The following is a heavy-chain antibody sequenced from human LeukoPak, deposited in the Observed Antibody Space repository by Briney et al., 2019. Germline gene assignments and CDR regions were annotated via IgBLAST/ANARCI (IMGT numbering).Heavy chain of an antibody. CDR3: ARVKLERREFDY. V-gene: IGHV3-72*01. J-gene: IGHJ4*02. Sequence: GGSLRLSCAASGFTFSDHYMDWVRQAPGKGLEWVGRTRNKANSYSTEYAASVKGRFTISRDGSKNSLYLQMNGLKTEDTAVYYCARVKLERREFDYWGQGTLVTVSS. CDR2: TRNKANSYST. D-gene: IGHD3-3*01. CDR1: GFTFSDHY.